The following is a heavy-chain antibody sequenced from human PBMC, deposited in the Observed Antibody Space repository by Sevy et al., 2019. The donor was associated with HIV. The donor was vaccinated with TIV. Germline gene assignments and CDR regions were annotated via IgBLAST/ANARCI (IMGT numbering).Heavy chain of an antibody. CDR3: AKDRRGYSPFEY. J-gene: IGHJ4*02. V-gene: IGHV3-30*18. Sequence: GGSLRLSCAASGFTFSSVGMHWVRQAPGKGLEWVALISHDGRDKSYADSVKGRFTISRDNSRNTLYLQMNSLGGEDTAVYFCAKDRRGYSPFEYWVQGTLVTVSS. CDR1: GFTFSSVG. D-gene: IGHD2-15*01. CDR2: ISHDGRDK.